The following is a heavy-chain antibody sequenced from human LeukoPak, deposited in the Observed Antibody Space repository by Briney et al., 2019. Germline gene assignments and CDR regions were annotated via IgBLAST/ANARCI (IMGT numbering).Heavy chain of an antibody. CDR2: IYYSGST. CDR1: GGSISSSSYY. V-gene: IGHV4-39*01. CDR3: ARVVDYSSVESYGLDV. D-gene: IGHD3-22*01. J-gene: IGHJ6*02. Sequence: PSETLSLTCTVSGGSISSSSYYWGWIRQPPGKGLEWIGSIYYSGSTYYNPSLKSRVTISVDTSKNQFSLKLSSVTAADTAVYYCARVVDYSSVESYGLDVWGQGTTVTVSS.